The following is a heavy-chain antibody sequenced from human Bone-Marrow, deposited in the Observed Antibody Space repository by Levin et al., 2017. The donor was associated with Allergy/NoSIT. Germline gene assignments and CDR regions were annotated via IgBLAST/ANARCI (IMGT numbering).Heavy chain of an antibody. V-gene: IGHV4-34*01. CDR2: IDYSGST. CDR1: GGSFDSYY. Sequence: SETLSLTCGVYGGSFDSYYWNWIRQPPGKGLEWIGEIDYSGSTKSHPSLKSRVTIGIDTSKSQFFLKLSSVTAADTAEYFCARGRRYPSEWGQGTLVTVSS. D-gene: IGHD2-15*01. J-gene: IGHJ4*02. CDR3: ARGRRYPSE.